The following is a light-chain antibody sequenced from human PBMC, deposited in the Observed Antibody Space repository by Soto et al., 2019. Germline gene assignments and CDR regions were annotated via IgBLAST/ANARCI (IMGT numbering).Light chain of an antibody. CDR1: QNIGIY. Sequence: DIQMTQSPPSLSASIGDRVTITCRASQNIGIYLNWYQQKPGKAPKILVTAASSLHSGVPSRFIGSGSGTDFTLTISNLQSEEFAIYYCQQCHSPPLTFGGGTKVEIK. CDR3: QQCHSPPLT. V-gene: IGKV1-39*01. CDR2: AAS. J-gene: IGKJ4*01.